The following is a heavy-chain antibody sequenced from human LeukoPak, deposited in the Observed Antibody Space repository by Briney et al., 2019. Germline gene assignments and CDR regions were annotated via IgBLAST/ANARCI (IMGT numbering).Heavy chain of an antibody. CDR3: ARVKASSTSWTFDQ. CDR2: IYSSGST. D-gene: IGHD2-2*01. J-gene: IGHJ4*02. Sequence: SETLSLTCSVSGGSTNSYYWSWIRQSGGKGLEWIGRIYSSGSTVYNPSLNSRLTMSIDTSKNQFSLTLRSVTATDTAVYYCARVKASSTSWTFDQWGQGALVTVSS. V-gene: IGHV4-4*07. CDR1: GGSTNSYY.